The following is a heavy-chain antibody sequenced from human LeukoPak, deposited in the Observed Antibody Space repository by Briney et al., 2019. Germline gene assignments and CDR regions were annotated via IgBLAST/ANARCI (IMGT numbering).Heavy chain of an antibody. Sequence: RPGGSLRLSCAASGFTFSSYTMHWVSQIPGERPEWVSSISGDTTYIYYADSIKGRFTISRDNTNTSLFLQMNSLRAEDTATYFCARRGTDASFSFFDVWGQGTMVTVSS. CDR1: GFTFSSYT. V-gene: IGHV3-21*01. J-gene: IGHJ3*01. CDR2: ISGDTTYI. CDR3: ARRGTDASFSFFDV. D-gene: IGHD1-1*01.